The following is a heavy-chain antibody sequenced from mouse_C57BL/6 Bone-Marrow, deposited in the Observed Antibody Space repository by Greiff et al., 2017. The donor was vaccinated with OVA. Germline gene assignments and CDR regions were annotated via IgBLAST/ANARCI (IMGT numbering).Heavy chain of an antibody. D-gene: IGHD1-1*01. J-gene: IGHJ3*01. CDR1: GFTFSDYY. CDR2: INYDGSST. V-gene: IGHV5-16*01. Sequence: VKLMESEGGLVQPGSSMKLSCTASGFTFSDYYMAWVRQVPEKGLEWVANINYDGSSTYYLDSLKSRFIISRDNAKNILYLQMSSLKSEDTATYYCAREDYGSVWFAYWGQGTLVTVSA. CDR3: AREDYGSVWFAY.